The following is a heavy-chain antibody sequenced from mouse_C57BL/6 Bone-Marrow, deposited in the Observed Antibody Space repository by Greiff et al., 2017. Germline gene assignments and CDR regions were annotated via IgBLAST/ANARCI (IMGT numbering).Heavy chain of an antibody. V-gene: IGHV1-55*01. Sequence: VQLQQSGAELVKPGASVKMSCTASGYTFTSYWITWVKQRPGQGLEWIGDIYPGSGSTNYNEKFKSKATLTVDTSSSTSDMQLRSLTSEDSAVYYCARWGPADYFDYWGQGTTLTVSS. D-gene: IGHD3-3*01. CDR1: GYTFTSYW. J-gene: IGHJ2*01. CDR2: IYPGSGST. CDR3: ARWGPADYFDY.